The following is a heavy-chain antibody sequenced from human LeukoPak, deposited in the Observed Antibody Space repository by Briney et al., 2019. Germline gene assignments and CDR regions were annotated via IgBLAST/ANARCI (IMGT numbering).Heavy chain of an antibody. CDR1: GFTFSSYA. D-gene: IGHD4-17*01. CDR3: ARVLYGDSLSTFDY. Sequence: GRSLRLSCAASGFTFSSYAMHWVRQAPGKGLEWVAVISYDGSNKYYADSVKGRFTISRDNSKNTLYLQMNSLRAEDTAVYHCARVLYGDSLSTFDYWGQGTLVTVSS. V-gene: IGHV3-30*04. J-gene: IGHJ4*02. CDR2: ISYDGSNK.